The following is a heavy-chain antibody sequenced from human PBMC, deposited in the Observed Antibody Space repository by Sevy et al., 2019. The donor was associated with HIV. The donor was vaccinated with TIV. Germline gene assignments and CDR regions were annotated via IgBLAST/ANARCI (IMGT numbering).Heavy chain of an antibody. CDR2: ISSSGSTI. Sequence: GGSLRLSCAASGFTFSDYYMSWIRQAPGKGLEWVSYISSSGSTIYYADSVKGRFTISRDNAKNSLYLQMNSLRAEDTAVYYCARDSTPLDYDSSGYYYVVHYYYYYGMDVWGQGTTVTVSS. V-gene: IGHV3-11*01. CDR1: GFTFSDYY. CDR3: ARDSTPLDYDSSGYYYVVHYYYYYGMDV. J-gene: IGHJ6*02. D-gene: IGHD3-22*01.